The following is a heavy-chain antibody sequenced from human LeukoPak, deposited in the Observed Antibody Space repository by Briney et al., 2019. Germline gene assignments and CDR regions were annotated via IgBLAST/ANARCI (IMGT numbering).Heavy chain of an antibody. CDR2: IYYSGST. J-gene: IGHJ4*02. CDR3: AGQIDRAQYYDFWSGPYYFDY. CDR1: GGSISSSSYY. V-gene: IGHV4-39*01. Sequence: SETLSLTCTVSGGSISSSSYYWGWIRQPPGKGLEWIGSIYYSGSTYYNPSLKSRVTISVDTSKNQFSLKLSSVTAADTAVYYCAGQIDRAQYYDFWSGPYYFDYWGQGTLVTVFS. D-gene: IGHD3-3*01.